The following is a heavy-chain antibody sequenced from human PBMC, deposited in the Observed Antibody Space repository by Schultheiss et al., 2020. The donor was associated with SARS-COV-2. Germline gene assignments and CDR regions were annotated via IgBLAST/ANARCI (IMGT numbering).Heavy chain of an antibody. V-gene: IGHV3-30-3*01. Sequence: GSLKISCAASGFTFSSYAMHWVRQAPGKGLEWVAVISYDGSNKYYADSVKGRFTISRDNSKNTLYLQMNSLRAEDTAVYYCARSSSGSYYAHFDYWGQGTLVTVSS. J-gene: IGHJ4*02. CDR1: GFTFSSYA. D-gene: IGHD3-10*01. CDR3: ARSSSGSYYAHFDY. CDR2: ISYDGSNK.